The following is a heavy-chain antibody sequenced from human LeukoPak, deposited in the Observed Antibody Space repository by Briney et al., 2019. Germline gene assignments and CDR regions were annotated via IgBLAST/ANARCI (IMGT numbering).Heavy chain of an antibody. Sequence: GRSLRLSCTASGFTFRDYAMSWVRQAPGKGLEWVSVIYSGGSTYYADSVKGRFTISRDNSKNTLYLQMNSLRAEDTAVYYCARGDRYSSSWSYYFDYWGQGTLVTVSS. D-gene: IGHD6-13*01. CDR3: ARGDRYSSSWSYYFDY. CDR1: GFTFRDYA. CDR2: IYSGGST. J-gene: IGHJ4*02. V-gene: IGHV3-53*01.